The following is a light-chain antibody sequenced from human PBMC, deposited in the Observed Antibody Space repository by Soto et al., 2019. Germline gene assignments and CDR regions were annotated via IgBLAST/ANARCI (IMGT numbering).Light chain of an antibody. CDR1: QAINKY. J-gene: IGKJ4*01. Sequence: DTQMTQSPSSLSASVGERVTITCQASQAINKYLNWHQQKPGKAPNLLIYDASNLETGVPSRFSGSGSGTSFTFTISSLQPEDVATYYCQQYDNLPLSFGGGNKVEIK. V-gene: IGKV1-33*01. CDR3: QQYDNLPLS. CDR2: DAS.